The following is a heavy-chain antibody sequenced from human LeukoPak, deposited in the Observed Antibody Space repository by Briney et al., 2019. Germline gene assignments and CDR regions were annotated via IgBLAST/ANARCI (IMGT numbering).Heavy chain of an antibody. CDR1: GYTFTSYG. CDR2: INPNSGGT. Sequence: ASVKVSCKASGYTFTSYGISWVRQAPGQGLEWMGWINPNSGGTNYAQKFQGRVTMTRDTSISTAYMELSRLRSDDTAVYYCARAIAARHFDYWGQGTLVTVSS. CDR3: ARAIAARHFDY. J-gene: IGHJ4*02. V-gene: IGHV1-2*02. D-gene: IGHD6-6*01.